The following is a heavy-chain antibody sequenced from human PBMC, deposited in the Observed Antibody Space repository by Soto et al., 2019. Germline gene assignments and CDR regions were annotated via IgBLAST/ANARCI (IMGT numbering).Heavy chain of an antibody. D-gene: IGHD6-13*01. CDR3: ARGGYSSPWFDP. Sequence: LSLTCTVSGGSISSGGYYWSWIRQHPGKGLEWIGYIYYSGSTYYNPSLKSRVTISVDTSKNQFSLKLSSVTAADTAVYYCARGGYSSPWFDPCGQGTLVTVSS. J-gene: IGHJ5*02. V-gene: IGHV4-31*03. CDR1: GGSISSGGYY. CDR2: IYYSGST.